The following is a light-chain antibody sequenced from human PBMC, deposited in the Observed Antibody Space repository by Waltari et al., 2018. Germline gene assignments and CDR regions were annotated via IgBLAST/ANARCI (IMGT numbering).Light chain of an antibody. CDR3: QTGGHGNWV. CDR1: SGHSGTA. J-gene: IGLJ3*02. V-gene: IGLV4-69*01. Sequence: QLVLTQSPSASASLGASVKFTCTLSSGHSGTAIAWHQQQAGKGPRSLMKVNSDGGHRKGDGFPVRFSGSSSGAERYLTISSLQSEDEADYYCQTGGHGNWVFGGGTKLTVL. CDR2: VNSDGGH.